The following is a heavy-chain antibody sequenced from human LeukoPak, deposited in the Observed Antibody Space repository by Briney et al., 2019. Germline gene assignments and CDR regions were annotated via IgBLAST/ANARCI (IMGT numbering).Heavy chain of an antibody. CDR1: GFTFTSSA. CDR2: IVVGSGNT. J-gene: IGHJ5*02. Sequence: SVKVSCKASGFTFTSSAMQWVRQARGQRLEWIGWIVVGSGNTNYAQKFQERVTITRDTSTSTAYMELSSLRSEDTAVYYCAADDAGHTPLGEPTGKFDPWGQGTLVTVSS. V-gene: IGHV1-58*02. CDR3: AADDAGHTPLGEPTGKFDP. D-gene: IGHD1-14*01.